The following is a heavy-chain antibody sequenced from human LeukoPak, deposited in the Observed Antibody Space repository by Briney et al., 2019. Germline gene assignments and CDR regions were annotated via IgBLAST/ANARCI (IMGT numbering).Heavy chain of an antibody. CDR3: AKETANPYCSGGSCDLDY. CDR2: ISRNGNTI. CDR1: GFTFSDYY. Sequence: PGGSLRLSCAASGFTFSDYYMSWIRQAPGKGLEWVSYISRNGNTIYYADSVKGRFTISRDNSKNSLYLQMNSLRAEDTAVYYCAKETANPYCSGGSCDLDYWGQGTLVTVSS. J-gene: IGHJ4*02. D-gene: IGHD2-15*01. V-gene: IGHV3-11*04.